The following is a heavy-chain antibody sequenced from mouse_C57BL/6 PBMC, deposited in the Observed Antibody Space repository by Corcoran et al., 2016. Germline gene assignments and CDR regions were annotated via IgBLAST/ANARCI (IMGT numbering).Heavy chain of an antibody. CDR2: IYPGDGDT. CDR1: GYAFSSYW. V-gene: IGHV1-80*01. Sequence: QVQLQQSGAELVKPGASVKISGKASGYAFSSYWMNWVKQRPGKGLEWIGQIYPGDGDTNYNGKFKGKATLTADKSSSTAYMQLSSLTSEDSAVYFCARGITTVVEGFAYWGQGTLVTVSA. D-gene: IGHD1-1*01. J-gene: IGHJ3*01. CDR3: ARGITTVVEGFAY.